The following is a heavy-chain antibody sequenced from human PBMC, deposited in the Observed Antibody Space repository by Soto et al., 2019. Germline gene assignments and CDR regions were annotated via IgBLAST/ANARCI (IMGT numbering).Heavy chain of an antibody. CDR1: GYTFTSYA. CDR3: ARRAITTGTAGGAFDI. CDR2: INAGNGNT. D-gene: IGHD1-1*01. V-gene: IGHV1-3*01. J-gene: IGHJ3*02. Sequence: ASVNVSCKASGYTFTSYAMHWVRQAPGQRLEWMGWINAGNGNTKYSQKFQGRVTITRDTSASTAYMELSSLRSEDTAVYYCARRAITTGTAGGAFDIWGQGTMVTVS.